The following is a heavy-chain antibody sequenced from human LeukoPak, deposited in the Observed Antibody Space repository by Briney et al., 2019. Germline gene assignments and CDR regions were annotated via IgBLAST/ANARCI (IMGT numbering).Heavy chain of an antibody. CDR2: ISSSSSHI. J-gene: IGHJ1*01. CDR1: GFTFSSYS. CDR3: ARAGVAGTPKYFQH. V-gene: IGHV3-21*01. Sequence: PGGSLRLSCAASGFTFSSYSMNWVRQAPGKGLEWVSSISSSSSHIYYADSVKGRFTISRDNAKNSLYLQMNSLRAEDTAVYYCARAGVAGTPKYFQHWGQGTLVTVSS. D-gene: IGHD6-19*01.